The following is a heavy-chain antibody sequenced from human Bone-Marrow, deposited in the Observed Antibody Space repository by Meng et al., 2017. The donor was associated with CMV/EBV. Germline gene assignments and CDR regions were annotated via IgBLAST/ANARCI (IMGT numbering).Heavy chain of an antibody. D-gene: IGHD4-23*01. Sequence: SCKASGYTFTGYYMHWVRQAPGKGLEWVAVISYDGSNKYYADSVKGRFTISRDNSKNTLYLQMNSLRAEDTAVYYCARDSYGGNSVFYAYYYYYGMDVWGQGTTVTVSS. V-gene: IGHV3-30-3*01. CDR1: GYTFTGYY. CDR3: ARDSYGGNSVFYAYYYYYGMDV. CDR2: ISYDGSNK. J-gene: IGHJ6*02.